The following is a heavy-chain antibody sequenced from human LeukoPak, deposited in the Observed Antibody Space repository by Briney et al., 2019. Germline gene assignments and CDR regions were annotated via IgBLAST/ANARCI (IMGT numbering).Heavy chain of an antibody. Sequence: GGSLRLSCAASGFTFSSYSMNWVRQAPGKGLEWVSSISSSSSYIYYADPVKVRFTISRDNAKNSLYLQMNSLRAEDTAVYYCARDHGDYGGYWGQGTLVTVSS. D-gene: IGHD4-17*01. V-gene: IGHV3-21*01. CDR2: ISSSSSYI. CDR1: GFTFSSYS. CDR3: ARDHGDYGGY. J-gene: IGHJ4*02.